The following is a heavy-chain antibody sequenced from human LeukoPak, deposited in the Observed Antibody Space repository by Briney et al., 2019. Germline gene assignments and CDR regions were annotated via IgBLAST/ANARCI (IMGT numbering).Heavy chain of an antibody. CDR2: ISGSGGGT. CDR1: GFTFSSYA. V-gene: IGHV3-23*01. J-gene: IGHJ4*02. D-gene: IGHD6-19*01. CDR3: AKTTTGYSSGRYPGWPVDY. Sequence: GGSLRLSCAASGFTFSSYAVSWVRQAPGKGLEWVSAISGSGGGTYYADSVKGRFTISRDNSKNTLYLQMNSLSTEDTAVYYCAKTTTGYSSGRYPGWPVDYWGQGTLDTVSS.